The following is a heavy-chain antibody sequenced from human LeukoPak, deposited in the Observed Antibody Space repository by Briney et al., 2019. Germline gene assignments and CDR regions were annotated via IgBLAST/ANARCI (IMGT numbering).Heavy chain of an antibody. CDR1: GFTFSSYA. V-gene: IGHV3-23*01. Sequence: PGGSLRLSCAASGFTFSSYAMSWVRQAPGKGLEWVSAISGSGGSTYYADSVKGRFTISRDNSKNTLYLQMNSLRAEDTAVYYCAKGSVWFGELICPLDYWGQGTLVTVSS. CDR2: ISGSGGST. D-gene: IGHD3-10*01. CDR3: AKGSVWFGELICPLDY. J-gene: IGHJ4*02.